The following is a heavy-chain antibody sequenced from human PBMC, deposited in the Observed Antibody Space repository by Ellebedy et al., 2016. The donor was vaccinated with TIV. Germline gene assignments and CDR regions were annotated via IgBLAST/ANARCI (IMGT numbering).Heavy chain of an antibody. CDR1: GFLLSTSGVG. D-gene: IGHD3-10*01. CDR2: IYWDDDK. V-gene: IGHV2-5*02. Sequence: SGPTLVKPTQTLTLTCTFSGFLLSTSGVGVGWIRQPPGKALEWLALIYWDDDKRYSPSLNSRLTITKDTSKNQVVLTLTNVDPVDTATYYCAHALVRGVVRWFDSWGQGTLVTVSS. J-gene: IGHJ5*01. CDR3: AHALVRGVVRWFDS.